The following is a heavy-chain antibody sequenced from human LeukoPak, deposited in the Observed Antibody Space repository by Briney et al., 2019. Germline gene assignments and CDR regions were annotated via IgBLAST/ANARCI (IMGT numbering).Heavy chain of an antibody. J-gene: IGHJ4*02. V-gene: IGHV4-59*01. D-gene: IGHD5-12*01. Sequence: SETLSLTCTVSGGSMSGYYWSWIRHPPGKGLEWIGYIHYSGTTNYNPSLKSRVTISLDTSRNQFSLKLRSVTTADTAVYYCARRRVYSGSGEFDFWGQGTLVTVSS. CDR1: GGSMSGYY. CDR2: IHYSGTT. CDR3: ARRRVYSGSGEFDF.